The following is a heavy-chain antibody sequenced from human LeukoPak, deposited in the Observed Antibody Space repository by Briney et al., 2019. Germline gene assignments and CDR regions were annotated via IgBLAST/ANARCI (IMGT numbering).Heavy chain of an antibody. V-gene: IGHV3-23*01. D-gene: IGHD3-22*01. CDR2: ITSSGAAT. CDR1: GFTFSSYA. CDR3: AKDRPNYYGSNGHYYKLNGDC. Sequence: GGSLRLSCAASGFTFSSYAMSWVRQAPGKGLEWVSSITSSGAATYYADSVKGRFTISGDNSDNTLYLQMNSLRAEDTAVYYCAKDRPNYYGSNGHYYKLNGDCWGQGTLVTVSS. J-gene: IGHJ4*02.